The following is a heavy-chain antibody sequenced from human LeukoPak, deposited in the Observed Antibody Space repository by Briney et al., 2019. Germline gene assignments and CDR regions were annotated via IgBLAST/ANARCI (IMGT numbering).Heavy chain of an antibody. D-gene: IGHD6-19*01. CDR1: GFAFSSYA. CDR2: ISGSGGST. CDR3: ARVGSSGWLPLDY. V-gene: IGHV3-23*01. Sequence: GGSLRLSCAASGFAFSSYAMSWVRQAPGKGLEWVSSISGSGGSTHYADSMKGRFTISRDNSKIALYLQMNSLRVEDTAVYYCARVGSSGWLPLDYWGQGTLVTVSS. J-gene: IGHJ4*02.